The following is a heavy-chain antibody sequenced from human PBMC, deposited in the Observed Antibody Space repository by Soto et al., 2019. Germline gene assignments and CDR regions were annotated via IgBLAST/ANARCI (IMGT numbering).Heavy chain of an antibody. CDR2: IYESGYT. CDR1: GASVSSGAYY. CDR3: VRALRHTAMVYHWFDP. V-gene: IGHV4-31*03. J-gene: IGHJ5*02. Sequence: SETLSLTCTVSGASVSSGAYYWGWVRQRPGRGLEWIGYIYESGYTYYNTSLKSRLTISLDRSNNQFSLGLTSVTAADTAVYYCVRALRHTAMVYHWFDPWGQGTLVTVYS. D-gene: IGHD5-18*01.